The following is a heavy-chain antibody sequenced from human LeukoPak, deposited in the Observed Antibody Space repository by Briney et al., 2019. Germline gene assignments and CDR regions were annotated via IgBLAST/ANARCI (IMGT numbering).Heavy chain of an antibody. D-gene: IGHD3-10*01. V-gene: IGHV1-8*01. CDR3: ARGFGDKHAKDY. CDR1: GYTFTSYD. J-gene: IGHJ4*02. Sequence: ASVKVSCKASGYTFTSYDINWVRQATGQGFEWMGWMNPNSGNTGYAQKFQGRVTMTRNTSISTAYMELSSLRSEDTAVHYCARGFGDKHAKDYWGQGTLVTVSS. CDR2: MNPNSGNT.